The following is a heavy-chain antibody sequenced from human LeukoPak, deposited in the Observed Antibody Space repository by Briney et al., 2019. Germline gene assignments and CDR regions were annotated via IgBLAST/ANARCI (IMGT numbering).Heavy chain of an antibody. V-gene: IGHV3-11*01. J-gene: IGHJ5*02. CDR1: GFTFSDYY. CDR2: ISSSGSTI. Sequence: GGSLRLSCAASGFTFSDYYMSWIRQAPGKGLEWVSYISSSGSTIYYADSVKGRFTISRDNAKNSLYLQMNSLRAEDTALYHCARVRYCSSTSCFWFDPWGQGTLVTVSS. CDR3: ARVRYCSSTSCFWFDP. D-gene: IGHD2-2*01.